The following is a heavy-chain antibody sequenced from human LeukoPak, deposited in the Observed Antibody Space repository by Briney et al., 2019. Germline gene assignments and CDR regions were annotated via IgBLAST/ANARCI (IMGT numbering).Heavy chain of an antibody. J-gene: IGHJ4*02. D-gene: IGHD6-13*01. CDR3: AREVAAAGTAFDY. CDR2: ISYDGSNK. V-gene: IGHV3-30-3*01. Sequence: PGRSLRLSCAASGFTFSAYAMHWVRQAPGKGLEWVAVISYDGSNKYYADSVKGRFTISRDNSKNTVYVQMNSLRAEDTAVYYCAREVAAAGTAFDYWGQGTLVTVSS. CDR1: GFTFSAYA.